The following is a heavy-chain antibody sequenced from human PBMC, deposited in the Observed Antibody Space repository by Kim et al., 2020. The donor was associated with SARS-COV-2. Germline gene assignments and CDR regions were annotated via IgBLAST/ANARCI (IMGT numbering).Heavy chain of an antibody. D-gene: IGHD6-6*01. V-gene: IGHV3-74*01. CDR2: ISSDGSST. J-gene: IGHJ6*02. CDR3: ARGGQLRNGMDV. CDR1: GFTLSNYW. Sequence: GGSLRLSCVASGFTLSNYWMHWVRQAAGKGLVWVSRISSDGSSTTYADSVKGRFTISRDNAKNTLYLQMNSLGAEDTAFYYCARGGQLRNGMDVWGQGTT.